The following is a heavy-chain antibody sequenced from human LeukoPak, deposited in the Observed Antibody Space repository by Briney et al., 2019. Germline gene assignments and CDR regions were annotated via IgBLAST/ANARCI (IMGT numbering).Heavy chain of an antibody. CDR1: GFTFSSYA. Sequence: GSLRLSCAASGFTFSSYAMSWVRQAPGKGLEWVSAIRDSGSSTHYADSVKGRSTTSRDNSKNTLFLQMNSLRAEDTAIYYCAKYGPQDSGSSHFDYWGQGALVTVSS. V-gene: IGHV3-23*01. CDR3: AKYGPQDSGSSHFDY. J-gene: IGHJ4*02. CDR2: IRDSGSST. D-gene: IGHD1-26*01.